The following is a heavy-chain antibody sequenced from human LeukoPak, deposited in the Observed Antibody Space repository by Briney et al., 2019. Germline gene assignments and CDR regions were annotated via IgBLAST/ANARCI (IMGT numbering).Heavy chain of an antibody. CDR1: GGSISSYY. CDR2: IYYSGST. V-gene: IGHV4-59*01. J-gene: IGHJ5*02. Sequence: SETLSLTCTVSGGSISSYYWSWIRQPPGKGLEWIGYIYYSGSTNYNPSLKSRVTISVDTSKNQFSLKLSSVTAADTAVYYCARADRYGDYPEWFDPWGQGTLVTVSS. CDR3: ARADRYGDYPEWFDP. D-gene: IGHD4-17*01.